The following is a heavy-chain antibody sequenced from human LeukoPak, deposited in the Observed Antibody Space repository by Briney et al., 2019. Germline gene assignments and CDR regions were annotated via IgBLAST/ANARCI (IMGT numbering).Heavy chain of an antibody. CDR3: AKEGFYCSGGSCYSFYYYYMDV. CDR2: ISGSGGNT. D-gene: IGHD2-15*01. J-gene: IGHJ6*03. CDR1: GFTFSSYG. V-gene: IGHV3-23*01. Sequence: GGSLRLSCAAPGFTFSSYGMSWVRQAPGKGLEWVSGISGSGGNTYYADSVRGRFTISRDNSKNTLYLQMNSLRAEDTAVYYCAKEGFYCSGGSCYSFYYYYMDVWGKGTTVTVSS.